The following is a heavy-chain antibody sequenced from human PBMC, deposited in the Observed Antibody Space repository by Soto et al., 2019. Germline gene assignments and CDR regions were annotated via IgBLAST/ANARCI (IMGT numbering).Heavy chain of an antibody. J-gene: IGHJ4*02. CDR3: ARDRGYASPDY. CDR1: GCSFTSYY. Sequence: QVQLVQSGAEVKKPGASVKVSCKAFGCSFTSYYIHWVRQASGQGLEWLGIINPSGGTTSYTQRFQGRVTMTRDTSTSTVYMELSSLRSEDTAVYYCARDRGYASPDYWGPGTLVTVSS. V-gene: IGHV1-46*03. CDR2: INPSGGTT. D-gene: IGHD2-2*01.